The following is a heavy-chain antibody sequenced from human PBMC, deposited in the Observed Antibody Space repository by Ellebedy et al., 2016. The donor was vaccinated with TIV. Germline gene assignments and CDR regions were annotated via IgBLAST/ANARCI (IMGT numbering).Heavy chain of an antibody. CDR1: GFNFSASA. CDR2: IRSKANDYAT. J-gene: IGHJ6*03. Sequence: GESLKISXAASGFNFSASALHWVRQASGKGLEWVGRIRSKANDYATIFGASVKGRFTFSRDDSKNTAYLQMNSLKTEETAVYYCAATANHGYMDVWGKGATVTVSS. CDR3: AATANHGYMDV. V-gene: IGHV3-73*01.